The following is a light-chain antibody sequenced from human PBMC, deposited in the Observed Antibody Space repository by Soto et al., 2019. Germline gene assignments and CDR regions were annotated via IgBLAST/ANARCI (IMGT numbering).Light chain of an antibody. J-gene: IGLJ3*02. CDR3: AAWDDSLSGYWV. CDR2: RTN. CDR1: SSNIGSNY. V-gene: IGLV1-47*01. Sequence: QSVLTQPPSASGTPGQRFTISCSGSSSNIGSNYVYWYQQLPGTAPKHLIYRTNQRPSGVPGRFSGSKSGTSASLSISGLRSEDEADYYCAAWDDSLSGYWVFGGGTKLTVL.